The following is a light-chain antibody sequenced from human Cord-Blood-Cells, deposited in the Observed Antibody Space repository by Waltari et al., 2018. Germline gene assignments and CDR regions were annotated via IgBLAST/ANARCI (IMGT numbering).Light chain of an antibody. J-gene: IGLJ1*01. V-gene: IGLV2-14*01. CDR3: SSYTSSSTYV. CDR2: DFI. Sequence: QSALTQPASVSGSPGQSITISCTGTSSDVGGYNYVSWYQQHPGKAPKRMIYDFIKRPSRVSTRFSGSQSGNTASLTISGLQAEDEADYYCSSYTSSSTYVFGTGTKVTVL. CDR1: SSDVGGYNY.